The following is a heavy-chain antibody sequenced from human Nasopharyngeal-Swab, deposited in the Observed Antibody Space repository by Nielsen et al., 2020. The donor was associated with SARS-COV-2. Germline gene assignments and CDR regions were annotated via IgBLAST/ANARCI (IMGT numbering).Heavy chain of an antibody. CDR2: ISSSSYI. J-gene: IGHJ4*02. V-gene: IGHV3-69-1*01. D-gene: IGHD3-9*01. CDR3: ARDGSSLRYFDWLPRDAFDY. Sequence: WIRQPPGKGLEWVSSISSSSYIYSADSVKGRFTISRDNAKNSLYLQMNSLRAEDTAVYYCARDGSSLRYFDWLPRDAFDYWGQGTLVTVSS.